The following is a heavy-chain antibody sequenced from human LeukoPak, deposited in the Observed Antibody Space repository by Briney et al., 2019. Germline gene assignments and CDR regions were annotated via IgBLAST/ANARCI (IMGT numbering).Heavy chain of an antibody. CDR3: ARDGRWINYYDGSSPV. CDR2: ISYNSRSI. V-gene: IGHV3-48*03. D-gene: IGHD3-22*01. J-gene: IGHJ4*02. CDR1: GFIFSTYE. Sequence: GGSLRLSCAASGFIFSTYEMNWVRQAPGKGLEWLSYISYNSRSIYYADPVKGRFTISRDNAYNSLYLQMDSLRVEDTAVYYCARDGRWINYYDGSSPVWGQGIMVTVSS.